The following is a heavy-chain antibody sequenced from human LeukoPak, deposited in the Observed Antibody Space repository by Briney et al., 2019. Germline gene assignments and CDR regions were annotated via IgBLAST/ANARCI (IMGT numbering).Heavy chain of an antibody. D-gene: IGHD4-23*01. CDR3: AKEGGMTTVVTSGWYFDL. Sequence: GGSLRLSCAASGFTFDDYAMRWVRQVPGKGLEWVSGISWNSGSIGYADSVKGRFTISRDNAKNSLYLQMNSLRAEDTAFYYCAKEGGMTTVVTSGWYFDLWGRGTLVTVSS. V-gene: IGHV3-9*01. J-gene: IGHJ2*01. CDR2: ISWNSGSI. CDR1: GFTFDDYA.